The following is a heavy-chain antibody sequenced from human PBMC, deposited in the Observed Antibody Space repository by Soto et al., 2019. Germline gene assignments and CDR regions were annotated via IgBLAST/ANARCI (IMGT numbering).Heavy chain of an antibody. V-gene: IGHV1-18*01. CDR1: GYTFTSYG. CDR2: ISAYNGNT. Sequence: QVQLVQSGAEVKKPGASVKVSCKASGYTFTSYGISWVRQAPGQGLEWMGWISAYNGNTNYAQKLQGRVTMTTDTSTSTAYMELRSLRSDDTVVYYCARDGAFIAAAETQKYFDYWGQGTLVTVSS. J-gene: IGHJ4*02. CDR3: ARDGAFIAAAETQKYFDY. D-gene: IGHD6-13*01.